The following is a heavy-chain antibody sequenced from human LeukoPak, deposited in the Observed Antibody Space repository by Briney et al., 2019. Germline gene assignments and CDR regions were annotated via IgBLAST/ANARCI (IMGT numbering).Heavy chain of an antibody. D-gene: IGHD6-13*01. CDR1: GGTFSSYA. Sequence: GASVKVSCKASGGTFSSYAISWVRQAPGQGLEWMGRIIPILGIANYAQKFQGRATITADKSTSTAYMELSSLRSEDTAVYYCARDSTYGGSSSSDFDYWGQGTLVTVSS. CDR3: ARDSTYGGSSSSDFDY. CDR2: IIPILGIA. V-gene: IGHV1-69*04. J-gene: IGHJ4*02.